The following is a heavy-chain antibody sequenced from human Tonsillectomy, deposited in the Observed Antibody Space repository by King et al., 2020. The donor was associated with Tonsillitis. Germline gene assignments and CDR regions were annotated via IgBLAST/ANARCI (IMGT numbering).Heavy chain of an antibody. CDR3: ARENYGEQYFDY. D-gene: IGHD4-17*01. CDR1: GFTFRNYA. J-gene: IGHJ4*02. V-gene: IGHV3-30-3*01. CDR2: ISYDGSSI. Sequence: HVQLVESGGGVVQPGRSLRLSCAASGFTFRNYAMHWVRQAPGKGLEWVAVISYDGSSIFYANSVKGRFTILRDNSKNTLYLQMNSLGAEDTAVYYCARENYGEQYFDYRGQGTLVTVSS.